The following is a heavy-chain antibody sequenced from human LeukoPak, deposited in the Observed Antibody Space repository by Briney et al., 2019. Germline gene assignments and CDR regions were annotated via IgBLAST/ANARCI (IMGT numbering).Heavy chain of an antibody. Sequence: GGSLRLSCAASGFTFSDYYMSWIRQAPGKGLEWVSYISSSGSTIYYADSVKGRFTISRDNAKNSLYLQMNSLRAEDTAVYYCARDLYYYDSSGHPPFYWGQGTLVTVSS. CDR3: ARDLYYYDSSGHPPFY. V-gene: IGHV3-11*01. D-gene: IGHD3-22*01. CDR2: ISSSGSTI. J-gene: IGHJ4*02. CDR1: GFTFSDYY.